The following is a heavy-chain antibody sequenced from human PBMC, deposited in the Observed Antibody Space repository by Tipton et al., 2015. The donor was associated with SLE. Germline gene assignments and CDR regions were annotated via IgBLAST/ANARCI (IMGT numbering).Heavy chain of an antibody. Sequence: TLSLTCAVSGGSVSSGGYSWSWIRQPPGKGLEWIGHIFPSGSTYYNPSLKSRVTMSVDRSKNQFSLNLNSVTAADTAVYYCTRARDGSSWGYYMDVWGKGTTVTVSS. CDR1: GGSVSSGGYS. J-gene: IGHJ6*03. CDR2: IFPSGST. D-gene: IGHD6-13*01. V-gene: IGHV4-30-2*01. CDR3: TRARDGSSWGYYMDV.